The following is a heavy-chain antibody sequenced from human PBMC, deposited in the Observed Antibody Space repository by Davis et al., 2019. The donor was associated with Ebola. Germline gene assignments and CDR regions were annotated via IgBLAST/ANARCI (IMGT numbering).Heavy chain of an antibody. J-gene: IGHJ4*02. V-gene: IGHV4-34*01. CDR3: ARGRWLRFVDY. CDR2: INHSGIT. Sequence: SETLSLTCAVYGGSFSGYYWSWIRQPPGKGLEWIGEINHSGITNYNPSLKSRVNISVDTSKNQFSLKLSSVTAADTAVYYCARGRWLRFVDYWGQGTLVTVSS. D-gene: IGHD5-12*01. CDR1: GGSFSGYY.